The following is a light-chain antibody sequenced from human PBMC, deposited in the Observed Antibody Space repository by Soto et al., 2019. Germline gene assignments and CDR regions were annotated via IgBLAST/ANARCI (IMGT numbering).Light chain of an antibody. CDR3: QQYSNWPRT. J-gene: IGKJ1*01. Sequence: DIVMTQSPATLSLSPGEGATLSCRASQSVRSNLGWYQQKPGQAPSLLIYGASTRATSIPDRFSGSGSGTEFTLTISSLQSEDFAVYYCQQYSNWPRTFGQGTKVEIK. CDR1: QSVRSN. CDR2: GAS. V-gene: IGKV3-15*01.